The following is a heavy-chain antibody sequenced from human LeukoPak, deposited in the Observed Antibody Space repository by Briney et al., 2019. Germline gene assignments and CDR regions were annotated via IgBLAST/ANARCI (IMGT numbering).Heavy chain of an antibody. V-gene: IGHV3-30-3*01. D-gene: IGHD2-21*02. Sequence: PGGSLRLSCAASGFTFSSYAMHWVRQAPGKGLEWVAVISYDGSNKYYADSVKGRFTISRDNSKNTLYLQMNSLRAEDTAVYYCAGTVVTAIGFDYWGQGTLVTVSS. J-gene: IGHJ4*02. CDR3: AGTVVTAIGFDY. CDR2: ISYDGSNK. CDR1: GFTFSSYA.